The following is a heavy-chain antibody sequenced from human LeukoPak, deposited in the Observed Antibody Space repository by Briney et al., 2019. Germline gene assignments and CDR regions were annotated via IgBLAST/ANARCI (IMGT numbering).Heavy chain of an antibody. CDR2: IYTSGGT. V-gene: IGHV4-4*09. Sequence: KASETLSLTCTVSGGSISSYYWSWIRQPPGKGLEWIGYIYTSGGTNYNPSLKSRVTISVDTSKNQFSLKLSSVTAADTAVNYCARARPGGAAGQIDYWGQGTLVTVSS. J-gene: IGHJ4*02. CDR3: ARARPGGAAGQIDY. D-gene: IGHD6-13*01. CDR1: GGSISSYY.